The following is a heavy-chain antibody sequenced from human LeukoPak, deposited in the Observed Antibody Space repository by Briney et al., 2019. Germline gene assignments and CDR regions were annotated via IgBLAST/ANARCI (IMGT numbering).Heavy chain of an antibody. CDR1: GGTFSSYA. J-gene: IGHJ4*02. Sequence: SVKVSCKASGGTFSSYAISWVRQAPGQGLEWMGRIIPIFGIANYAQKFQGRVTITTDESTSTAYMELSSLRSEDTAVYYCASTRSSGYYLFDYWGQGTLVTVSS. CDR2: IIPIFGIA. CDR3: ASTRSSGYYLFDY. V-gene: IGHV1-69*05. D-gene: IGHD3-22*01.